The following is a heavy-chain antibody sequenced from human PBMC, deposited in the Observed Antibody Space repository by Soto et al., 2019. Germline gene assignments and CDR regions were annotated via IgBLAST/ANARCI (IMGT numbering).Heavy chain of an antibody. J-gene: IGHJ4*02. CDR2: VYSSGTT. V-gene: IGHV4-4*07. CDR3: ARDIGSYAYGEGY. CDR1: GGSINSYW. Sequence: TLSLSCSVSGGSINSYWWSWIRQPAGKGLEWIGRVYSSGTTDYNPSLNSRATMSVETSKNQLSLKLSSVTAADTAVYYCARDIGSYAYGEGYWGQGIQVTVSS. D-gene: IGHD3-10*01.